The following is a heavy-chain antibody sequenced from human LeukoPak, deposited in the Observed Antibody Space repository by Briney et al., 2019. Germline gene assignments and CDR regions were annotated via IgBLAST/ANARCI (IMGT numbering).Heavy chain of an antibody. Sequence: PGGSLRLSCAASGVTFSSYAVSWVRQAPGKGLEWVAFIRYDGSNKYYADSVKGRFTISRDNSKNTLYLQMNSLSADDTAVYYCAKERDTAMVTIDYWGQGTLVTVSS. J-gene: IGHJ4*02. CDR2: IRYDGSNK. V-gene: IGHV3-30*02. D-gene: IGHD5-18*01. CDR1: GVTFSSYA. CDR3: AKERDTAMVTIDY.